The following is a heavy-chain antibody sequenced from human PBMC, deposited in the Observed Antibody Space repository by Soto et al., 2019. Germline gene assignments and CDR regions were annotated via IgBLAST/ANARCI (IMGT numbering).Heavy chain of an antibody. CDR2: IYYSGST. D-gene: IGHD3-22*01. CDR3: ARDNGRENYYDSSGYWYYFDY. CDR1: GDTISTGGYT. V-gene: IGHV4-61*08. J-gene: IGHJ4*02. Sequence: PSETLSLTCDVSGDTISTGGYTWAWIRQPPGKGLEWIGYIYYSGSTNYNPSLKSRVTISVDTSKNQFSLKLSSVTAADTAVYYCARDNGRENYYDSSGYWYYFDYWGQGTLVTVSS.